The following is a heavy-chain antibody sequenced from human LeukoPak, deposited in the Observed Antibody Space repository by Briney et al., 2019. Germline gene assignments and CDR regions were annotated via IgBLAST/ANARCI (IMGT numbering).Heavy chain of an antibody. CDR1: GGSININTYY. CDR2: IYYSGST. J-gene: IGHJ4*02. V-gene: IGHV4-39*07. Sequence: SETLSLTCTVSGGSININTYYWGWIRQPPGKGLEWIGSIYYSGSTYYNPSLKSRVTVSVDTSKNQFSLKLSSVTAADTAVYYCAREAWVSGSFFFDYWGQGTLVTVSS. D-gene: IGHD1-26*01. CDR3: AREAWVSGSFFFDY.